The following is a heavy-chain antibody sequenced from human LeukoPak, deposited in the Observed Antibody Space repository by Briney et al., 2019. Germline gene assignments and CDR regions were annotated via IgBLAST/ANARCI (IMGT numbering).Heavy chain of an antibody. CDR3: AKDRDDSSGYWPLGDI. D-gene: IGHD3-22*01. V-gene: IGHV3-23*01. Sequence: GGSPRLPCAASGFTFSSYAVSWVRQAPGKGLEWVSAISGSGGSTYYADSVKGRFTISRDNSKNTLYLQMNSLRAEDTAVYYCAKDRDDSSGYWPLGDIWGQGTLVTVSS. J-gene: IGHJ4*02. CDR2: ISGSGGST. CDR1: GFTFSSYA.